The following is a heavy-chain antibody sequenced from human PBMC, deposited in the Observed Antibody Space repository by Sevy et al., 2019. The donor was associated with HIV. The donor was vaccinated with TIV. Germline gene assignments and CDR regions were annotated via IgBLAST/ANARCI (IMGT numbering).Heavy chain of an antibody. D-gene: IGHD5-18*01. CDR1: RFTFSSYA. Sequence: GGSLRLSCAASRFTFSSYAMHWVRQAPGKGLEWVAVISYDGSNKYYADSVKGRFTISRDNSKNTLYLQMNSLRAEDTAVYYCARDARVNQDYYYYGMDVWGHGTTVTVSS. J-gene: IGHJ6*02. V-gene: IGHV3-30-3*01. CDR3: ARDARVNQDYYYYGMDV. CDR2: ISYDGSNK.